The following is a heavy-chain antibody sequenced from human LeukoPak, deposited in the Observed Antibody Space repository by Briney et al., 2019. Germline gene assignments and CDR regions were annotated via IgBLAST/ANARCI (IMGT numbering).Heavy chain of an antibody. CDR2: INPNSGGT. Sequence: ASVKVSCKASGYTFTGYYMHWVRQAPGQGLEWMGRINPNSGGTNYAQKFQGRVTMTRDTSISTAYMELSRLRSDDTGVYYCASPYGSGSSRSDYWGQGTLVTVSS. CDR3: ASPYGSGSSRSDY. J-gene: IGHJ4*02. CDR1: GYTFTGYY. V-gene: IGHV1-2*05. D-gene: IGHD3-10*01.